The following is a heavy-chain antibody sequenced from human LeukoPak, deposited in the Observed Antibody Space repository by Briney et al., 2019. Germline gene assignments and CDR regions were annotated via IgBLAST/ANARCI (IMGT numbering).Heavy chain of an antibody. CDR1: GYTFTDYY. CDR2: INAKNGGT. CDR3: TRTLIPGTVVGLDY. Sequence: ASVKVSCKATGYTFTDYYMHWVRQAPGQGLEWMGWINAKNGGTSYARKLQGRVTMTRDTSINTAYMELTGLRFDDTAMYYCTRTLIPGTVVGLDYWGQGTLDTVSS. J-gene: IGHJ4*02. D-gene: IGHD2-15*01. V-gene: IGHV1-2*02.